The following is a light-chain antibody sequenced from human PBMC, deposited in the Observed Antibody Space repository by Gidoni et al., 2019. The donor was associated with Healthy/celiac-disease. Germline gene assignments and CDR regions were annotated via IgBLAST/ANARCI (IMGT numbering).Light chain of an antibody. V-gene: IGLV3-25*03. CDR1: ALPKQY. CDR2: KDS. Sequence: SYELTQPHSVSVYPGQTARNTCSGDALPKQYAYWYQQKPGQATVLVIYKDSERPSGIPERFSGYSAGTTVTLTISGVQAEDEAVYYCQSADSSGTYVVFGGGTKLTVL. J-gene: IGLJ2*01. CDR3: QSADSSGTYVV.